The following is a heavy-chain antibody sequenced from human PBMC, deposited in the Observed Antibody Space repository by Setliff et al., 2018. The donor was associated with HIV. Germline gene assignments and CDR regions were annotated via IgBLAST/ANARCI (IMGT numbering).Heavy chain of an antibody. CDR1: GASISSTTYY. Sequence: PSETLSLTCAVSGASISSTTYYWGWVRQPPGKGLEWIGSIKNKNDGGTIDYAAPVKGRFTISRDDSKTTLYLQMNSLKTDDAGVYYCASGLGKSDFDYWGQGTLVTVSS. V-gene: IGHV3-15*01. J-gene: IGHJ4*02. CDR2: IKNKNDGGTI. D-gene: IGHD1-26*01. CDR3: ASGLGKSDFDY.